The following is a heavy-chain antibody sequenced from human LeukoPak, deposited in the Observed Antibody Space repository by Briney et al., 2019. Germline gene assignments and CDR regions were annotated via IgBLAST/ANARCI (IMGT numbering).Heavy chain of an antibody. J-gene: IGHJ4*02. CDR3: AKARYYYDSSGLKLLDY. Sequence: PGGSLRLSCAASGFTFSSYAMSWVRQAPGKGLEWVSAISGSGGSTYYADSVKGRFTISRDNSKNTLYLQMNSLRAEDTAVYYCAKARYYYDSSGLKLLDYWGQGTLVTVSS. CDR2: ISGSGGST. CDR1: GFTFSSYA. D-gene: IGHD3-22*01. V-gene: IGHV3-23*01.